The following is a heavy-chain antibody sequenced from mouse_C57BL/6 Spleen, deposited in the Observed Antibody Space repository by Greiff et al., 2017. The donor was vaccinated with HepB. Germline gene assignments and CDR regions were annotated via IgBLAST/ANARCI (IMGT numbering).Heavy chain of an antibody. Sequence: EVKVEESGGGLVKPGGSLKLSCAASGFTFSSYAMSWVRQTPEKRLEWVATISDGGSYTYYPDNVKGRFTISRDNAKNNLYLQMSHLKSEDTAMYYCARDRDYYGSSSHWYFDVWGTGTTVTVSS. CDR2: ISDGGSYT. D-gene: IGHD1-1*01. V-gene: IGHV5-4*01. J-gene: IGHJ1*03. CDR3: ARDRDYYGSSSHWYFDV. CDR1: GFTFSSYA.